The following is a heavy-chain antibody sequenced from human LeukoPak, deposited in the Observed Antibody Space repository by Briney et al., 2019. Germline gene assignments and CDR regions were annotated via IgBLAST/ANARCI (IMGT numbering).Heavy chain of an antibody. CDR2: ISSSSTYI. Sequence: GSLRLSCAASGFTFSSYSMNWVRQAPGKGLEWVSSISSSSTYIYYADSVKGRFTISRDNAKNSLYLQMSSLRVEDTAVYYCARDSRTGGSGSYLYYFDYWGQGTLVTVSS. D-gene: IGHD3-10*01. J-gene: IGHJ4*02. CDR3: ARDSRTGGSGSYLYYFDY. V-gene: IGHV3-21*01. CDR1: GFTFSSYS.